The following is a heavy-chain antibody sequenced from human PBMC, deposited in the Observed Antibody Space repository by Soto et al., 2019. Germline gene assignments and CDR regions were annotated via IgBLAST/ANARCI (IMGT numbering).Heavy chain of an antibody. J-gene: IGHJ6*02. Sequence: ASVKVSCKASGGTFSSYAISWVRQAPGQGLEWMGGIIPIFGTANYAQKFQGRVTITADESTSTAYMELSSLRSEDTAVYYCARGFIAAAPYYYYGMDVWGQGTTVTVSS. V-gene: IGHV1-69*13. CDR1: GGTFSSYA. CDR2: IIPIFGTA. CDR3: ARGFIAAAPYYYYGMDV. D-gene: IGHD6-13*01.